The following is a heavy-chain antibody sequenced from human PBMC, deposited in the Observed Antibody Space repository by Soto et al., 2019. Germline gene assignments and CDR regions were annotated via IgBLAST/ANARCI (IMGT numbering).Heavy chain of an antibody. CDR1: GGSSSGYY. V-gene: IGHV4-34*01. Sequence: SETLSLTCAVYGGSSSGYYWSWIRQPPGKGLEWIGEINHSGSTNYNPSLKSRVTISVDTSKNQFSLKLSSVTAADTAVYYCARGRYFDWLAYYYYYGMDVWGQGTTVT. CDR3: ARGRYFDWLAYYYYYGMDV. CDR2: INHSGST. J-gene: IGHJ6*02. D-gene: IGHD3-9*01.